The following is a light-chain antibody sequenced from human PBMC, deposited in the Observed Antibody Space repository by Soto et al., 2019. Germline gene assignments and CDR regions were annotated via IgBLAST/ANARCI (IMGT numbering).Light chain of an antibody. V-gene: IGLV3-21*02. CDR1: TFGRTS. CDR3: QVWDTSSDHPGV. J-gene: IGLJ1*01. Sequence: SYELTQPPSVSVAPGQTASIACGGNTFGRTSVHWYQQKPGQAPALVVYDDSDRPSGIPERFSGSNSGNTATLTISRVEAGDEADYYCQVWDTSSDHPGVFGTGTKVTVL. CDR2: DDS.